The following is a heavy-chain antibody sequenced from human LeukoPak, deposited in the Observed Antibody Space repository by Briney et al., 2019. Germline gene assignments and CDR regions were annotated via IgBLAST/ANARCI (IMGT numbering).Heavy chain of an antibody. J-gene: IGHJ4*02. CDR2: INSDGSST. CDR3: AREGTTIYFDY. Sequence: GGSLRLSCAASGFTFSSYWMHWVRQAPGKGLVWVSRINSDGSSTRYADSVKGRFTISRDNTKNTLYLQMNSLRAEDTAVYYCAREGTTIYFDYWGQGTLVTVSS. D-gene: IGHD1-7*01. CDR1: GFTFSSYW. V-gene: IGHV3-74*01.